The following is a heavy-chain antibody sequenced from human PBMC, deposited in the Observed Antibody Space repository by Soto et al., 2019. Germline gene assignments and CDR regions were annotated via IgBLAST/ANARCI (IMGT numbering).Heavy chain of an antibody. CDR1: GXSFSGYY. J-gene: IGHJ6*02. CDR2: INHSGST. Sequence: LSLTFAVYGXSFSGYYWSWIRQPPGKGLEWIGEINHSGSTNYNPSLKSRVTISVDTSKNQFSLKLSSVTAADTAVYYCARGGTMVRGVIYYYYYYGMDVWGQGTTVTVSS. CDR3: ARGGTMVRGVIYYYYYYGMDV. D-gene: IGHD3-10*01. V-gene: IGHV4-34*01.